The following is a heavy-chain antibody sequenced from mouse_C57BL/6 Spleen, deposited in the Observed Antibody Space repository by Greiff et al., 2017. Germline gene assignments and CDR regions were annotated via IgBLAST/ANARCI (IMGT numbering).Heavy chain of an antibody. CDR2: IYPGDGDT. CDR1: GYAFSSYW. V-gene: IGHV1-80*01. J-gene: IGHJ1*03. D-gene: IGHD1-1*01. Sequence: QVQLQQSGAELVKPGASVKISCKASGYAFSSYWMNWVKQRPGKGLEWIGQIYPGDGDTNYNGKFKGKATLTADKSSSTAYMQLSSLTSEDSAVYFCARWDYGSSDWYFDGWGTGTTVTVSS. CDR3: ARWDYGSSDWYFDG.